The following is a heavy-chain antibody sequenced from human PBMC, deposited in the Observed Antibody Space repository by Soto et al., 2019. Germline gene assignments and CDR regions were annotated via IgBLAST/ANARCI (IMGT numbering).Heavy chain of an antibody. J-gene: IGHJ6*03. V-gene: IGHV3-15*01. CDR2: IKSKTDGGTT. Sequence: GGSLRLSCAASGFTFSNAWMSWVRQAPGKGLEWVGRIKSKTDGGTTDYAAPVKGRFTISRDDSKNTLYLQMNSLKTEDTAVYYCTTTNRTTPFYYYYMDVWGKGTTVTVSS. CDR1: GFTFSNAW. CDR3: TTTNRTTPFYYYYMDV. D-gene: IGHD4-17*01.